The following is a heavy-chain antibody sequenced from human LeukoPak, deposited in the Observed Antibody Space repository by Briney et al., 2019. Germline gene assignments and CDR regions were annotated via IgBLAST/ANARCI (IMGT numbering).Heavy chain of an antibody. CDR1: GFTFSSYS. D-gene: IGHD5-12*01. V-gene: IGHV3-21*01. CDR2: ISSSSSYI. J-gene: IGHJ4*02. CDR3: AGLLKVATMHY. Sequence: GGSLRLSCAASGFTFSSYSMNWVRQAPGQGLEWVSSISSSSSYIYYADSVKGRFTISRDNAKNSLYLQMNSLRAEDTAVYYCAGLLKVATMHYWGQGTLVTVSS.